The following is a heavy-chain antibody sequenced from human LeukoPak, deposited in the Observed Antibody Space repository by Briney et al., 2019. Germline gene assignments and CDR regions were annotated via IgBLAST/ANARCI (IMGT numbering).Heavy chain of an antibody. CDR3: ARPNYYGSGSYEY. Sequence: PSETLSLTCAVYGGSFSGYYWSWIRQPPGKGLEWIGEINHSGSTNYNPSLKSRVTISVDTSKNQFSLKLSSVTAADTAVYYCARPNYYGSGSYEYWGQGTLVTVSS. J-gene: IGHJ4*02. CDR1: GGSFSGYY. D-gene: IGHD3-10*01. CDR2: INHSGST. V-gene: IGHV4-34*01.